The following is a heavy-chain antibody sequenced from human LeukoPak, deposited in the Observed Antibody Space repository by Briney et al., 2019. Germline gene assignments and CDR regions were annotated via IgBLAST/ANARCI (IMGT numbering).Heavy chain of an antibody. V-gene: IGHV4-61*02. CDR1: GGSISSGSYY. CDR2: IYTSGST. Sequence: SETLSLTCTVSGGSISSGSYYWSWIRQPAGKGLEWIGRIYTSGSTNYNPSLKSRVTVSVDTSKNQFSLNLSSVTAADTAVYYCARGAVNVAARYFDCWGQGTLVTVSS. J-gene: IGHJ4*02. D-gene: IGHD6-6*01. CDR3: ARGAVNVAARYFDC.